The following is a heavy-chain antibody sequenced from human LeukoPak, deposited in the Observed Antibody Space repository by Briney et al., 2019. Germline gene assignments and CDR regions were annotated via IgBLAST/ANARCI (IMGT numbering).Heavy chain of an antibody. D-gene: IGHD4/OR15-4a*01. J-gene: IGHJ3*01. Sequence: ASVKVSCKTSGYTFTEYYMHWVRQAPGQGLEWMGWIDPDSGGTNYAQKFQGRVTMTKDTSISTAYMGLSRLRFDDTAVYYCAREYYDANCRKYAFDVWGQGTMVTVSS. CDR1: GYTFTEYY. CDR2: IDPDSGGT. CDR3: AREYYDANCRKYAFDV. V-gene: IGHV1-2*02.